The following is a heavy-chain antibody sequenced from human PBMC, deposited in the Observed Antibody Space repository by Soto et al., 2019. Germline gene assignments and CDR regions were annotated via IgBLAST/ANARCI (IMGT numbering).Heavy chain of an antibody. V-gene: IGHV3-74*01. Sequence: EVQLVESGGDLVQRGGSLRLSCAASGFPFSSYWMHWVHHTPGKGLDWVARISGDGVITYYADSVTGRFTVSRDNAKNTLSLQISGLRAEDTAVYYCAREYYGLLTGYYTDYWGQGTLVSVSS. CDR3: AREYYGLLTGYYTDY. CDR2: ISGDGVIT. D-gene: IGHD3-9*01. CDR1: GFPFSSYW. J-gene: IGHJ4*02.